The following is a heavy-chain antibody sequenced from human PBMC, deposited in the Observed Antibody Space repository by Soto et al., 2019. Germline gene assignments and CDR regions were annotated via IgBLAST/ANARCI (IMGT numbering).Heavy chain of an antibody. J-gene: IGHJ4*02. CDR2: LYHSGTT. CDR1: GGSISDNW. D-gene: IGHD6-19*01. CDR3: AGHVAVARTRGVDY. Sequence: QVQLQESGPGLVKPSGTLSLTCAVSGGSISDNWWSWVRQPPGKGLEWIGELYHSGTTNYNPSLKSRTTITLDKSASQISLTLNSGTAGESAVYYCAGHVAVARTRGVDYWGQGTLVTVSS. V-gene: IGHV4-4*02.